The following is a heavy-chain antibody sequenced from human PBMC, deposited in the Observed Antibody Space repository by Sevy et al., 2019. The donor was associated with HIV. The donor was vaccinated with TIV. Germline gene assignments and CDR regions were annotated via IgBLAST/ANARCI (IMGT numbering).Heavy chain of an antibody. V-gene: IGHV4-61*02. CDR2: IYIRGTT. Sequence: ASETLSLTCNVSGGSIRSGRYYWSWIRQPAGKGLEWIGRIYIRGTTNYNPSLKSRITMSVDTSKNQFSLKLSSVTATDTAVYYCARELSDYGMDVWGQGTTVTVSS. CDR1: GGSIRSGRYY. J-gene: IGHJ6*02. CDR3: ARELSDYGMDV.